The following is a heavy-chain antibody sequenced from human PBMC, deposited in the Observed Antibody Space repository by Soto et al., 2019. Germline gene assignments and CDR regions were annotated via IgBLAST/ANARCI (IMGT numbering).Heavy chain of an antibody. J-gene: IGHJ4*02. Sequence: QVHLQESSPGLVKPSETLSLICTVSGGSMGTHYWTWIRQPAGKGLEWIGRIFTRGSTNYNPSLKSRVTMSIDTSNNRFSLNLTSVTAADTAVYYCAREAVVRGVSFDTWGQGTLVAVSS. D-gene: IGHD3-10*01. CDR3: AREAVVRGVSFDT. CDR2: IFTRGST. CDR1: GGSMGTHY. V-gene: IGHV4-4*07.